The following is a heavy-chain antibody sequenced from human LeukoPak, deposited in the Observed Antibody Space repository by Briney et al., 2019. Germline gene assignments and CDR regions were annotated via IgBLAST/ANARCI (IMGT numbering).Heavy chain of an antibody. Sequence: PGGSLRLSCAASGFTFSTYAMNWVRQAPGKGLEWVSSISSSSSYIYYADSVKGRFTISRDNAKNSLYLQMNSLRAEDTAVYYCARKEGIAADFDYWGQGTLVTVSS. CDR1: GFTFSTYA. CDR2: ISSSSSYI. D-gene: IGHD6-13*01. CDR3: ARKEGIAADFDY. V-gene: IGHV3-21*01. J-gene: IGHJ4*02.